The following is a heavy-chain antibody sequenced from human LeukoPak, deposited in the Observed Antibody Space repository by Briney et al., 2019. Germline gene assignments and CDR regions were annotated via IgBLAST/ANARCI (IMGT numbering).Heavy chain of an antibody. CDR2: INPNSGGT. CDR3: AKAGGRGSGSYWWSFDY. CDR1: GYTFTGYY. J-gene: IGHJ4*02. Sequence: GASVKVSFKASGYTFTGYYMHWVRQAPGQGLEWMGWINPNSGGTNYAQKFQGRVTMTRDTSISTAYMELSRLRSDDTAVYYCAKAGGRGSGSYWWSFDYWGQGTLVTVSS. D-gene: IGHD3-10*01. V-gene: IGHV1-2*02.